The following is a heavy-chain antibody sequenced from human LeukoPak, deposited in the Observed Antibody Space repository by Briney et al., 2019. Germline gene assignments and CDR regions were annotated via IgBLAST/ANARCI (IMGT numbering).Heavy chain of an antibody. J-gene: IGHJ3*02. D-gene: IGHD3-22*01. CDR2: IYYSGST. CDR1: GGSISSSSYY. CDR3: ARGESYYDSSGYPDDAFDI. V-gene: IGHV4-39*01. Sequence: SETLSLTCTVSGGSISSSSYYWGWIRQPPGKGLEWIGSIYYSGSTNYNPSLKSRVTISVDTSKNQFSLKLSSVTAADTAVYYCARGESYYDSSGYPDDAFDIWGQGTMVTVSS.